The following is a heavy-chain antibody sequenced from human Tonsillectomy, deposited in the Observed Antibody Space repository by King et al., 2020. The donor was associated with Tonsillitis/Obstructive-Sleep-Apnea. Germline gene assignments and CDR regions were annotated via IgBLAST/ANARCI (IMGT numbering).Heavy chain of an antibody. Sequence: VQLVQSGGGLVQPGRSLRLSCAASGFTFDDYAMHWGRQAPGKGLEWGSGISWNSGSIGYADSVKGRFTISRDNAKNSLYLQMNSLRAEDTALYYCAKHPYYDFSGGYSFDDWGPGTLVTVSS. CDR2: ISWNSGSI. CDR3: AKHPYYDFSGGYSFDD. CDR1: GFTFDDYA. D-gene: IGHD3-3*01. V-gene: IGHV3-9*01. J-gene: IGHJ4*02.